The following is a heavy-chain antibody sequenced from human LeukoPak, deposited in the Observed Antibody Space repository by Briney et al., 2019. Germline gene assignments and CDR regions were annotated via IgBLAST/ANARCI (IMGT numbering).Heavy chain of an antibody. V-gene: IGHV4-61*05. Sequence: SETLSLTCTVSGDSITSSSYYWGWIRQPPGKGLEWIGYIYHTGSTNYNPSLKSRVTISVDTSKNQFSLKLSSVTAADTAVYYCARGRDTAMTWGQGTLVTVSS. CDR2: IYHTGST. D-gene: IGHD5-18*01. CDR3: ARGRDTAMT. CDR1: GDSITSSSYY. J-gene: IGHJ5*02.